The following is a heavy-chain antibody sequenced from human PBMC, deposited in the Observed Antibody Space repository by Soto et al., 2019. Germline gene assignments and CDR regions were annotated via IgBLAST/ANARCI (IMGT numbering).Heavy chain of an antibody. D-gene: IGHD3-22*01. CDR3: ARSSGYYLIDDY. V-gene: IGHV1-3*05. Sequence: QVQLVQSGAEEKKPGASVKVSCKASGYTFTSYAMHWVRQAPGQRLEWMGWINAGNGNTKYSQKFQGRDTITRDTAASTDYMELSSLRSEDTAVYYCARSSGYYLIDDYWGQGTLVTVSS. CDR2: INAGNGNT. CDR1: GYTFTSYA. J-gene: IGHJ4*02.